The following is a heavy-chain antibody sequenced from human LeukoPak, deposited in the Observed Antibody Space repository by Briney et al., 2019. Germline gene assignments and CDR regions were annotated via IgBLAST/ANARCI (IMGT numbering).Heavy chain of an antibody. CDR2: ISPNSGGT. V-gene: IGHV1-2*04. CDR3: ARDGRAYYDFLTGYYHFDY. J-gene: IGHJ4*02. CDR1: GYTFTGYY. Sequence: ASVKVSCKASGYTFTGYYKHWVRQAPGQGLEWMGWISPNSGGTNYAQKFQGWVTMTRDTSISTAYMELSRLRSDDTAVYYCARDGRAYYDFLTGYYHFDYWGQGTLVTVSS. D-gene: IGHD3-9*01.